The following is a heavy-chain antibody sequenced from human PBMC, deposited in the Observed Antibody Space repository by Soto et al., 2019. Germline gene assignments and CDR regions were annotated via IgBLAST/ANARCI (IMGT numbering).Heavy chain of an antibody. CDR1: GRSFSGYY. Sequence: SETLSLTCAVYGRSFSGYYWSWIRRPPGKGLEWIREINHSGSTNYNPSLKSRVTISVDTSKNQFSLKLSSVTAADTTVYYCARGRYYYYSSGYYHWGQGTLVTVSS. J-gene: IGHJ5*02. D-gene: IGHD3-22*01. V-gene: IGHV4-34*01. CDR3: ARGRYYYYSSGYYH. CDR2: INHSGST.